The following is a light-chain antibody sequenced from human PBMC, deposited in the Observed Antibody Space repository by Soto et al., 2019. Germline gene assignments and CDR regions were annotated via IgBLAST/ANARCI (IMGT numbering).Light chain of an antibody. J-gene: IGKJ4*01. Sequence: DIQMTQSPSSLSASVGDRVTITCRASQSISSYLNWYQQKPGKAPKLLIYAASSLQSGVPSRFSGSGSGTDFTHTISSLQPEDFATYYCQQSYRTLTFGGGTNVEIK. CDR3: QQSYRTLT. V-gene: IGKV1-39*01. CDR2: AAS. CDR1: QSISSY.